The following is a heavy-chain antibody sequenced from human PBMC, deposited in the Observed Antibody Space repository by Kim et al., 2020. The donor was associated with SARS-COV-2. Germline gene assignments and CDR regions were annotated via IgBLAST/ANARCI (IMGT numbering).Heavy chain of an antibody. CDR3: AKDSVLRFLEWLSESGYFDY. D-gene: IGHD3-3*01. CDR2: ISGSGGST. Sequence: GGSLRLSCAASGFTFSSYAMSWVRQAPGKGLEWVSAISGSGGSTYYADSVKGRFTISRDNSKNTLYLQMNSLRAEDTAVYYCAKDSVLRFLEWLSESGYFDYWGQGTLVTVSS. V-gene: IGHV3-23*01. CDR1: GFTFSSYA. J-gene: IGHJ4*02.